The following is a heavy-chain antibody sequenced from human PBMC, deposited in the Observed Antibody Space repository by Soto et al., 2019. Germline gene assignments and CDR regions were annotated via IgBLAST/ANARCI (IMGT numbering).Heavy chain of an antibody. CDR1: GFTFSSYG. D-gene: IGHD2-8*01. J-gene: IGHJ4*02. V-gene: IGHV3-30*18. Sequence: GGSLRLSCAASGFTFSSYGMHWVRQAPGKGLEWVAVISYDGSNKYYADSVKGRFTISRDNSKNTLYLQMNSLRAEDTAVYYCAKGEMMVYAHAQYDYWGQGTLVTVSS. CDR3: AKGEMMVYAHAQYDY. CDR2: ISYDGSNK.